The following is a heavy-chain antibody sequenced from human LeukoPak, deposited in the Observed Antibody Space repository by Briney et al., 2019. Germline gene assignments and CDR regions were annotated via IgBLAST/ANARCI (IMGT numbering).Heavy chain of an antibody. V-gene: IGHV3-21*01. CDR2: ISSSSIYI. CDR1: GFTLSRYS. Sequence: GSLRLSRAASGFTLSRYSMNWGREAPGKGLGWVSSISSSSIYIYYAGSVKGRFTISRDNAKNSLYLQTNSLSAEDTAVYYCARDRFMVRGVIPLGHNWFVTWGEGTLVTVSS. J-gene: IGHJ5*02. D-gene: IGHD3-10*01. CDR3: ARDRFMVRGVIPLGHNWFVT.